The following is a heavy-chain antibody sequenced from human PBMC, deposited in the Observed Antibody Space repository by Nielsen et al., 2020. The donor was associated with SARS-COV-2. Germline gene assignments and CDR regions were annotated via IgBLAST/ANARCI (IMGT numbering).Heavy chain of an antibody. V-gene: IGHV3-13*05. CDR2: IGTAGDP. Sequence: GESLKISCAASGFTFSSYDMHWVRQATGKGLEWVSAIGTAGDPYYPGSVKGRFTISRENAKNSLYLQMNSLRAGDTAVYYCARGRGYSYGHPLDYWGQGTLVTVSS. J-gene: IGHJ4*02. CDR1: GFTFSSYD. CDR3: ARGRGYSYGHPLDY. D-gene: IGHD5-18*01.